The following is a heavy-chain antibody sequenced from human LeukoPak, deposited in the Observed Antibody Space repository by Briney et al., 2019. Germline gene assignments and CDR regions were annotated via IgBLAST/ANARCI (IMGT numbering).Heavy chain of an antibody. Sequence: SETLSLTCTVSGGSISSSSYYWGWIRQPPGKGLEWIGSIYYSGSTYYNPSLKSRVTISVDTSKNQFSLKLSSVTAADTAVYYCARPYYYDSSGYYYGPSLGAFDIWGQGTMVTVSS. D-gene: IGHD3-22*01. J-gene: IGHJ3*02. CDR2: IYYSGST. CDR1: GGSISSSSYY. CDR3: ARPYYYDSSGYYYGPSLGAFDI. V-gene: IGHV4-39*01.